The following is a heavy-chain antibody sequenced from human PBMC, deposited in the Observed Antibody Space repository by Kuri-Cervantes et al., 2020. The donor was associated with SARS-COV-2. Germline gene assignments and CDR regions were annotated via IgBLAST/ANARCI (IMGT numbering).Heavy chain of an antibody. CDR1: GGSFSGYY. J-gene: IGHJ1*01. CDR2: INHSGST. D-gene: IGHD3-22*01. Sequence: SETLSLTCAVYGGSFSGYYWSWIRQPPGKGLEWIGEINHSGSTNYNPSLKSRVTISVDTSKNQFSLKLSSVTAVDTAVYYCARGRDYYDSSGYPDSEYFQHWGQGTLVTVSS. V-gene: IGHV4-34*01. CDR3: ARGRDYYDSSGYPDSEYFQH.